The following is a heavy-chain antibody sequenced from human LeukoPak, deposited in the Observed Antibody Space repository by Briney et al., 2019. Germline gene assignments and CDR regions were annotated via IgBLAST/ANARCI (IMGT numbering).Heavy chain of an antibody. CDR1: GFTFSSYA. V-gene: IGHV3-23*01. D-gene: IGHD4-17*01. CDR2: ISGSGGST. Sequence: GSLRLSCAASGFTFSSYAMSWVRQAPGKGLEWVSAISGSGGSTYYADSVKGRFTISRDNSKNTLYLQMNSLRAEDTAVYYCAKVYGESWMLYYFDYWGQGTLVTVSS. CDR3: AKVYGESWMLYYFDY. J-gene: IGHJ4*02.